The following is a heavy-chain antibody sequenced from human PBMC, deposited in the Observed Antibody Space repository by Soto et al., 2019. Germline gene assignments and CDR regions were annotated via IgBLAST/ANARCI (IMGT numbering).Heavy chain of an antibody. V-gene: IGHV3-13*01. CDR3: ARGGVLLWFGEFHHSYGIDV. CDR2: IGTAGDT. J-gene: IGHJ6*02. D-gene: IGHD3-10*01. Sequence: EVQLVESGGGLVQPGGSLRLSCAASGFTFSSYDMHWVRQATGKGLEWVSAIGTAGDTYYPGSVKGRFTISRENAKNSLYLQMNSLRAEDTAVYYCARGGVLLWFGEFHHSYGIDVWGQGTTVTVSS. CDR1: GFTFSSYD.